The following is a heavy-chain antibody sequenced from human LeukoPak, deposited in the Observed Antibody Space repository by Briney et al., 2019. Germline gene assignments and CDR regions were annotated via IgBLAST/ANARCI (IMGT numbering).Heavy chain of an antibody. CDR3: ARHRNYVPHFDY. CDR1: GYSISSGYY. CDR2: IYHSGST. V-gene: IGHV4-38-2*01. J-gene: IGHJ4*02. D-gene: IGHD1-7*01. Sequence: SETLSLTCAVSGYSISSGYYCGWIRQPPGKGLEWIGSIYHSGSTYYNPSLKSRVTISVDTSKTQFSLKLSSVPAADTAVYYCARHRNYVPHFDYWGQGTLVTVSS.